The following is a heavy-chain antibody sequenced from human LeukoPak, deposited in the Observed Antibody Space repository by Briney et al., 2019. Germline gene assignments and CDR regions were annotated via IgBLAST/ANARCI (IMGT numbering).Heavy chain of an antibody. D-gene: IGHD1-26*01. CDR3: ALCGSYYANDAFDI. CDR1: GDSISSGSYY. J-gene: IGHJ3*02. V-gene: IGHV4-61*02. CDR2: IYTSGSTINNPSLKNT. Sequence: SETLSLTCTVSGDSISSGSYYWTWIRQPAGKGLEWIGRIYTSGSTINNPSLKNTNYNPSLKSRLTMSVDRSKNQFSLKMASVTAADTAVYYCALCGSYYANDAFDIWGQGIMVTVSS.